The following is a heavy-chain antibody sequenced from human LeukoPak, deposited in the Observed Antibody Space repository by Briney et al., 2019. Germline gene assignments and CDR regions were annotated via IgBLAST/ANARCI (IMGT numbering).Heavy chain of an antibody. CDR1: GGSIGSGGHF. Sequence: SETLSLTCTVSGGSIGSGGHFWNWIRQHPGKGLEWIGYIYYSGSSFYNPSLKSRVTISVDTSKNQFSLNLSSVTAADTAVYYCARGSNARTGFDPWGQGTLVTVSS. V-gene: IGHV4-31*03. CDR2: IYYSGSS. J-gene: IGHJ5*02. CDR3: ARGSNARTGFDP.